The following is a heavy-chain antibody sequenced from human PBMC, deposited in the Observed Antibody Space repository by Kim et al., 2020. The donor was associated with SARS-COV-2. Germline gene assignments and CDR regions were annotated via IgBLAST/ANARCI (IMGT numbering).Heavy chain of an antibody. D-gene: IGHD2-2*01. CDR1: GFTFSSYA. CDR3: AKDLAYCSSISCYYYGMDA. J-gene: IGHJ6*02. V-gene: IGHV3-23*01. Sequence: GGSLRLSCAASGFTFSSYAMSWVRQAPGKGLEWVSVISGSGGSTYYADSVKGRFTISRDNSKSTLYLQMNSLRAEDTAVYYCAKDLAYCSSISCYYYGMDAWGQGTTVTVSS. CDR2: ISGSGGST.